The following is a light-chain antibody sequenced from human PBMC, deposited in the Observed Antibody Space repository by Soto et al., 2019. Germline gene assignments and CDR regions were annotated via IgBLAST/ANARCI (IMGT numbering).Light chain of an antibody. CDR2: GAS. J-gene: IGKJ5*01. V-gene: IGKV3-20*01. Sequence: EIVLTQSPGTLALSPGERATLACRASQSVNSRLACYQHKPGQAPRLLISGASNRASGIPARFSAWGSGTDFTLTIRRVDPADFAFYCCQKYFTSPITVGQGTRLEI. CDR3: QKYFTSPIT. CDR1: QSVNSR.